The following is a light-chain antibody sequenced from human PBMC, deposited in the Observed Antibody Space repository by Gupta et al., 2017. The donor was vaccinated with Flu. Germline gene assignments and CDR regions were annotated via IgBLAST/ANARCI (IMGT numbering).Light chain of an antibody. Sequence: SYVLTPPPPVSVAPGQTDRITCGENNIGSKSVHWYQQKPGQAPMLVVYDDSDRPSGIPQRFSGSNSVNTATLTISRVEAGDEADYFCQVWDSGSDEVVFGGGTKLTVL. CDR3: QVWDSGSDEVV. J-gene: IGLJ2*01. CDR1: NIGSKS. V-gene: IGLV3-21*02. CDR2: DDS.